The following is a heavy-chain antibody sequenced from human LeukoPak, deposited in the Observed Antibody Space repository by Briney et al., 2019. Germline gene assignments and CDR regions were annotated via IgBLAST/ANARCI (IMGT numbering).Heavy chain of an antibody. CDR3: ARVDYRIGAFDI. D-gene: IGHD4-11*01. Sequence: SETLSLTCTVSGGSISSYYWSWIRQPPGKGLEWIGYIYYSGSTNYNPSLKSRVTISVDTSKNQFSLKLSSVTAADTAVYYCARVDYRIGAFDIWGQGTMVTVSS. J-gene: IGHJ3*02. V-gene: IGHV4-59*01. CDR1: GGSISSYY. CDR2: IYYSGST.